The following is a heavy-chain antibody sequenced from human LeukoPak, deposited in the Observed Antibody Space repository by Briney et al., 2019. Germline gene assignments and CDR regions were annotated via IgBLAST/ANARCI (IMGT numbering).Heavy chain of an antibody. D-gene: IGHD3-3*01. J-gene: IGHJ5*02. CDR3: ARDTAPYYDFWSGYYWFDP. V-gene: IGHV1-18*01. CDR1: GYTFAGYG. Sequence: GASVKVSCKASGYTFAGYGISWVRQAPGQGLEWMGWISGYNGNTNYAQKVQGRVTMTTDTSTSTAYMELRSLRSDDTAVYYCARDTAPYYDFWSGYYWFDPWGQGTLATVSS. CDR2: ISGYNGNT.